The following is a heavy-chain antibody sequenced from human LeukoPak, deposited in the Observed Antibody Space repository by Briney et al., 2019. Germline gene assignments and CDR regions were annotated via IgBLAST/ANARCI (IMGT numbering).Heavy chain of an antibody. Sequence: PGGSLRLSCAASGFTFSSYAMSWVRQAPGKGLEWVSAISGSGGSTYYADSVKGRFTISRDNTKNSLYLQMNSLRAEDTALYYCAKDKAHSRWNAFDIWGQGTMVTVSS. CDR2: ISGSGGST. CDR1: GFTFSSYA. D-gene: IGHD2-15*01. J-gene: IGHJ3*02. V-gene: IGHV3-23*01. CDR3: AKDKAHSRWNAFDI.